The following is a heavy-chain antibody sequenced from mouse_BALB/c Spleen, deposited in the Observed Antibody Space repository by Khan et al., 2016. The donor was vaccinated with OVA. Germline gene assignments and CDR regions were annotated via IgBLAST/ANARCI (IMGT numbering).Heavy chain of an antibody. CDR3: AKWGRTYAMDY. CDR1: GFSITSYG. V-gene: IGHV2-3*01. CDR2: IWGDGST. J-gene: IGHJ4*01. Sequence: QVQLKESGPGLVAPSQSLSITCTVSGFSITSYGVNWVRQPPGKGLEWLGVIWGDGSTNYHSVLRSRLSISKDNSKSQVFLKVNSLQSDDTATYYCAKWGRTYAMDYWGQGTSVTVSS.